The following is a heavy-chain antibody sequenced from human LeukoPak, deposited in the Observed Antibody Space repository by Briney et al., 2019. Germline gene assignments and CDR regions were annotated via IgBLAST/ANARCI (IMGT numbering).Heavy chain of an antibody. D-gene: IGHD2-15*01. Sequence: GGSLRLSCAASEFTFSNYGMHWVRQAPGKGLEWVAVISYDGSNKHSADSVKGRFTISRDNSRNTLYLQMNSLRAEDTAVYYCAKDIAAATRRDYFYYGLDVWGPVTTVTVSS. CDR3: AKDIAAATRRDYFYYGLDV. CDR1: EFTFSNYG. CDR2: ISYDGSNK. J-gene: IGHJ6*02. V-gene: IGHV3-30*18.